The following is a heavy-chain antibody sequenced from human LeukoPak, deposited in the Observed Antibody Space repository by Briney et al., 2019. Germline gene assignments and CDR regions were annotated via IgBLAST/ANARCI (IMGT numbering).Heavy chain of an antibody. V-gene: IGHV4-59*01. CDR2: IYYSRST. Sequence: SETLSLTCTVSGGSISSYYWSWIRQPPGKGLEWIGYIYYSRSTNYNPSLKSRVTISVDTSKNQFSLKLSSVTAADTAVYYCARDLGGYYYDYWGQGTLVTVSS. J-gene: IGHJ4*02. CDR3: ARDLGGYYYDY. CDR1: GGSISSYY. D-gene: IGHD3-22*01.